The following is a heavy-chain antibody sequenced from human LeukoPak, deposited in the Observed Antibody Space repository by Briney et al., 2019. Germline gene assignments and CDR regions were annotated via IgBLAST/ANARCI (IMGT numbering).Heavy chain of an antibody. Sequence: GGSLRPSCAASGFIFSNYWMHWVRQAPGKGLVWVSHINTDGSSTTYADSVKGRFTISRDNAKNTLYLQMNSLRAEDTAVYYCARVGYCSSTSCYAVDYWGQGTLVTVSS. V-gene: IGHV3-74*01. CDR3: ARVGYCSSTSCYAVDY. CDR1: GFIFSNYW. J-gene: IGHJ4*02. CDR2: INTDGSST. D-gene: IGHD2-2*01.